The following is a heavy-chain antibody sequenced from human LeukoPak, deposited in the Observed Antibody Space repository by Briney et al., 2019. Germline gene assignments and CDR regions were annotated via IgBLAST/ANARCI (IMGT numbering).Heavy chain of an antibody. J-gene: IGHJ4*02. Sequence: GGSLRLSCGASGFTFSSYGMSWVGQAPGKGLEWVSTISNTAYNTYYADSVKGRFTISRDNSANTDSLQMNSLRAEDTALYYCARHSRSYFIYHVVSWGQGTEVTVSS. CDR1: GFTFSSYG. V-gene: IGHV3-23*01. CDR3: ARHSRSYFIYHVVS. D-gene: IGHD3-9*01. CDR2: ISNTAYNT.